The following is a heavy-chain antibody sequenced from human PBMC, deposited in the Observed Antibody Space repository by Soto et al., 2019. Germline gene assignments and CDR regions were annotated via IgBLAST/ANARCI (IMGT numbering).Heavy chain of an antibody. J-gene: IGHJ4*02. V-gene: IGHV1-18*01. CDR1: GYTFTSYA. Sequence: QVQLVQSGAEVKKPGASVKVSCKASGYTFTSYAISWVRQAPGQGLEWMGWINVYNGNTKYAQKLQGRVTMTTDTSTGTAYMELRSLRSDDKAVDYCARDLGGGLVYYWGQGTLVTVSS. CDR3: ARDLGGGLVYY. CDR2: INVYNGNT. D-gene: IGHD2-15*01.